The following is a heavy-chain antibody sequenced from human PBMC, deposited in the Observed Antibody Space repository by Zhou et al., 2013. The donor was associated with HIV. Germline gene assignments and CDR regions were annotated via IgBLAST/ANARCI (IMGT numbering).Heavy chain of an antibody. CDR3: AKERSARGYHYYLDV. CDR2: ISASNGNT. J-gene: IGHJ6*03. D-gene: IGHD2-2*01. Sequence: QVRLLQSGPEVKKPGASVKVSCRASGYIFTNFGINWVRQAPGQGLEWMGWISASNGNTHYAQKFQARITMTTDISTRTAYMELRSLRSDDTAVYYCAKERSARGYHYYLDVWGKGTTVTVSS. V-gene: IGHV1-18*01. CDR1: GYIFTNFG.